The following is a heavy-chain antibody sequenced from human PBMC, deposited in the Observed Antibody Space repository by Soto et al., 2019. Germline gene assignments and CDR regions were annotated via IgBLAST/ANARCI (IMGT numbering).Heavy chain of an antibody. CDR1: GFTFSSYS. CDR2: ISSSSSTI. CDR3: ARAQYDFWSGYSQLGDY. J-gene: IGHJ4*02. D-gene: IGHD3-3*01. Sequence: EVQLVESGGGLVQPGGSLRLSCAASGFTFSSYSMNWVRQAPGKGLEWVSYISSSSSTIYYADSVKGRFTISRDNAKNSLYRQMNSLRAEDTAVYYCARAQYDFWSGYSQLGDYWGQGTLVTVSS. V-gene: IGHV3-48*01.